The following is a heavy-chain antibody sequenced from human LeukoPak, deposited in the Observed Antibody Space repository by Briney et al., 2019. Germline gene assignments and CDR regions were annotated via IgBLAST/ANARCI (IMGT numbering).Heavy chain of an antibody. CDR1: GFTFSSYG. V-gene: IGHV3-23*01. J-gene: IGHJ6*02. D-gene: IGHD3-9*01. CDR3: AKVYYDILTGYRVDGMDV. Sequence: GGSLRLSCAASGFTFSSYGMSWVRQAPGKGLEWVSAISGSGGSIYYADSVKGRFTISRDNSKNTLYLQMNSLRAEDTAVYYCAKVYYDILTGYRVDGMDVWGQGTTVTVSS. CDR2: ISGSGGSI.